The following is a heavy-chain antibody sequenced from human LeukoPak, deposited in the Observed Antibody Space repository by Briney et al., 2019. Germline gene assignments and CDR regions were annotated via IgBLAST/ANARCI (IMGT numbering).Heavy chain of an antibody. J-gene: IGHJ4*02. CDR2: ISGSGGST. V-gene: IGHV3-23*01. CDR3: AKDGSRAYSKEEYYFDY. CDR1: GFTFSSYA. D-gene: IGHD6-13*01. Sequence: GGSLRLPCAASGFTFSSYAMSWVRQAPGKGQEWVSAISGSGGSTYYADSVKGRFTISRDNSKNTLYLQMNSLRAEDTAVYYCAKDGSRAYSKEEYYFDYWGQGTLVTVSS.